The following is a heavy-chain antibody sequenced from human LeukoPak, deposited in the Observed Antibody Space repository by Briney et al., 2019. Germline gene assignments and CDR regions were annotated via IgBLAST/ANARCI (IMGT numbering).Heavy chain of an antibody. D-gene: IGHD2-2*01. CDR3: ARDLCRSIGAGCAFDI. CDR1: GYTFTSYG. V-gene: IGHV1-18*01. Sequence: GASVKVSCKSSGYTFTSYGISWVRQAPGQGLEWMGWICAYNGNANYAQKLEGRVTMTRDTSISTAYMELSRLRCDDTAVYYCARDLCRSIGAGCAFDIWGQGTMVTVSS. CDR2: ICAYNGNA. J-gene: IGHJ3*02.